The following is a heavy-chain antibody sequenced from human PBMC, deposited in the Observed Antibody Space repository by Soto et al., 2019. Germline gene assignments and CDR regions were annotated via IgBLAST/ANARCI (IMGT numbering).Heavy chain of an antibody. CDR3: ASHAYAHYGIDV. CDR1: GGSISSGDYY. Sequence: QVQLQESGPGLVKPSQTLSLTCTVSGGSISSGDYYWSWIRQPPGTGLEWIGYTYYSGSTYYNPSLTSRVTISVDTSKNQFSLKLSSVTAADTAVYYCASHAYAHYGIDVWGQGTTVTVSS. CDR2: TYYSGST. V-gene: IGHV4-30-4*01. D-gene: IGHD2-2*01. J-gene: IGHJ6*02.